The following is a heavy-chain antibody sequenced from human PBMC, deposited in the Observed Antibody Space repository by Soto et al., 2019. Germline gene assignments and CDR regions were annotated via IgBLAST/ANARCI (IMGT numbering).Heavy chain of an antibody. J-gene: IGHJ4*02. CDR3: TRRVAGSSSLKRDDY. CDR1: GFTFSNAW. CDR2: IRSKANSYAT. V-gene: IGHV3-73*01. D-gene: IGHD6-6*01. Sequence: GGSLRLSCAASGFTFSNAWINWVRQASGKELEWVGRIRSKANSYATACAASVKGRFTISREDSKNTAYLQMNSLKTEDTAVYYCTRRVAGSSSLKRDDYWGQGTLVTVSS.